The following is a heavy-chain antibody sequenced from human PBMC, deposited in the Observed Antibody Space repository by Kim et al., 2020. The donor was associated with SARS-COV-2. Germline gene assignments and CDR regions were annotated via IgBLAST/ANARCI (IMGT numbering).Heavy chain of an antibody. CDR3: ARDPDYGGNSGENY. J-gene: IGHJ4*02. V-gene: IGHV3-66*01. CDR1: GFTVSSNY. D-gene: IGHD4-17*01. CDR2: IYSGGST. Sequence: GGSLRLSCAASGFTVSSNYMSWVRQAPGKGLEWVSVIYSGGSTYYADSVKGRFTISRDNSKNTLYLQMNSLRAEDTAVYYCARDPDYGGNSGENYWGQGTLVTVSS.